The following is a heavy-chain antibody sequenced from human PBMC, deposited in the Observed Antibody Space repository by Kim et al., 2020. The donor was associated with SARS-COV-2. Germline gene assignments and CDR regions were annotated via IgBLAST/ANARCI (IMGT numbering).Heavy chain of an antibody. D-gene: IGHD4-17*01. J-gene: IGHJ2*01. CDR2: INAGNGNT. CDR3: VRDGGVDYGESNWYFDL. CDR1: GYTFTSYA. V-gene: IGHV1-3*01. Sequence: ASVKVSCKASGYTFTSYAMHWVRQAPGQRLEWMGWINAGNGNTKYSQKFQGRVTITRDTSASTAYMELSSLRSEDTAVYYCVRDGGVDYGESNWYFDLWGRGTLVTVSS.